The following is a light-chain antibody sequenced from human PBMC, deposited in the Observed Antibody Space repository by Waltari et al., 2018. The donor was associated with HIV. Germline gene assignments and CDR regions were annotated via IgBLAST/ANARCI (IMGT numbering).Light chain of an antibody. J-gene: IGLJ2*01. CDR2: DIN. CDR3: ASNRLDYTLI. V-gene: IGLV2-14*03. CDR1: STDSRFYQY. Sequence: QSALTQPASVSGFLGQSINISCTGISTDSRFYQYVSWYQPYPGKIPRLIIFDINNRPAGVSDHFSGSRSGNSASLTFSGLQSGDEAHYYCASNRLDYTLIFGGGTKLTVL.